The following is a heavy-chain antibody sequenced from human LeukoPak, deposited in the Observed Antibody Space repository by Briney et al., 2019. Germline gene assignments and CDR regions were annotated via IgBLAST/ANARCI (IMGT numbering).Heavy chain of an antibody. Sequence: GGSLRLSCAASGFTFCSYWMHWVRQAPGKGLVWVSRINSDGSSTSYADSVKGRFTISRDNAKNTLYLQMNSLRAEDTAVYYCAREDYGDYFDYWGQGTLVTVSS. V-gene: IGHV3-74*01. CDR1: GFTFCSYW. D-gene: IGHD4-17*01. CDR3: AREDYGDYFDY. CDR2: INSDGSST. J-gene: IGHJ4*02.